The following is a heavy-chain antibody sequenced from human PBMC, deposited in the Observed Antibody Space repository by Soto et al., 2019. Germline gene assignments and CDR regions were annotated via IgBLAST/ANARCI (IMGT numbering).Heavy chain of an antibody. CDR2: ISSSSSTI. Sequence: GGSLRLSCAASGFTFSSYSMNWVRQAPGKGLEWVSYISSSSSTIYYADSVKGRFTISRDNAKNSLYLKMNSLRAENTAVYYCARDYSSYGPFDYWGQETLVTVSS. V-gene: IGHV3-48*01. D-gene: IGHD5-18*01. CDR1: GFTFSSYS. J-gene: IGHJ4*02. CDR3: ARDYSSYGPFDY.